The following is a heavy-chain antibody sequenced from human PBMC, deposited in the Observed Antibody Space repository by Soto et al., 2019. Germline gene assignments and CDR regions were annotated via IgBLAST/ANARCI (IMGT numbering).Heavy chain of an antibody. CDR2: IHNSGTS. V-gene: IGHV4-59*01. J-gene: IGHJ5*01. CDR3: ARDFYDSVGYTWFDS. D-gene: IGHD3-22*01. Sequence: SETLSLTCTVSGDTSTSYYWGWIRQAPGNGLEWIGHIHNSGTSTHNPSLNGRVTISIDMSKKQFSLKLTSLTSADTAVYYCARDFYDSVGYTWFDSWSQGTLVTVSS. CDR1: GDTSTSYY.